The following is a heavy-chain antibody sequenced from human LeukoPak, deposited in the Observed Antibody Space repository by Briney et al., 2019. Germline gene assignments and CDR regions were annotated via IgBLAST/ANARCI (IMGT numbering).Heavy chain of an antibody. CDR2: IYHSGST. J-gene: IGHJ4*02. V-gene: IGHV4-4*02. CDR3: ARSIDYYGSGRLYYFDY. D-gene: IGHD3-10*01. CDR1: GDSISSSNW. Sequence: SGTLSLTFAVSGDSISSSNWWSWVRQPPGKGLEWIGEIYHSGSTNYNPSLKSRVTISVDKSKNQVSLKLSSVTAADTALYYCARSIDYYGSGRLYYFDYWGQGTLVTVSS.